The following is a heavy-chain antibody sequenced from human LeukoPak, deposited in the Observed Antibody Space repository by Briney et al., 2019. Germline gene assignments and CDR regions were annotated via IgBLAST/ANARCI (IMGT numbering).Heavy chain of an antibody. CDR2: IIPILGIA. V-gene: IGHV1-69*04. CDR3: ARDRDSSSSGY. J-gene: IGHJ4*02. Sequence: SVKVPCKASGGTFSSYAISWVRQAPGQGLEWMGRIIPILGIANYAQKFQGRVTITADKSTSTAYMELSSLRSEDTAVYYCARDRDSSSSGYWGQGTLVTVSS. CDR1: GGTFSSYA. D-gene: IGHD6-6*01.